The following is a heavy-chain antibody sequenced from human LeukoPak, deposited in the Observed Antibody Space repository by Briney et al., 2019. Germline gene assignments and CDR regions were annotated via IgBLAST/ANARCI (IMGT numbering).Heavy chain of an antibody. CDR2: ILTNGVT. CDR3: AKDLTYNDGRWEFDP. CDR1: GFTLSNFA. D-gene: IGHD5-24*01. Sequence: GRSLRLSCAASGFTLSNFAMTWVRQAPGKGLEWVSGILTNGVTYYADAVKARFTISRDSSQNTMYLQMNSLRAEDTAVYYCAKDLTYNDGRWEFDPWGQGTLVTVSS. J-gene: IGHJ5*02. V-gene: IGHV3-23*01.